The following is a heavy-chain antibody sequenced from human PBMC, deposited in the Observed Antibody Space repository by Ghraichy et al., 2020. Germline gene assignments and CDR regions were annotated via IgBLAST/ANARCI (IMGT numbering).Heavy chain of an antibody. CDR2: ISYDGSNK. CDR1: GFTFSSYG. J-gene: IGHJ5*02. Sequence: LNISCAASGFTFSSYGMHWVRQAPGKGLEWVAVISYDGSNKYYADSVKGRFTISRDNSKNTLYLQMNSLRAEDTAVYYCARETIAVAGTGWFDPRGQGTLVTVSS. V-gene: IGHV3-30*19. CDR3: ARETIAVAGTGWFDP. D-gene: IGHD6-19*01.